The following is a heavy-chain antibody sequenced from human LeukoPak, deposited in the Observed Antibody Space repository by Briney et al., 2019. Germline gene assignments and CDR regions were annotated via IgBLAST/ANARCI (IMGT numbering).Heavy chain of an antibody. CDR1: SGSISSYY. J-gene: IGHJ4*02. D-gene: IGHD4-17*01. CDR2: ISYSGST. Sequence: SETLSLTCTVSSGSISSYYWSWIRQPPGKGLEWIGYISYSGSTNYNPSLKSRVTMSVDTSKNQFSLKLSSVTAVDTAVYYRARGGSVTTDSDFDFWGQGTLVTVSS. CDR3: ARGGSVTTDSDFDF. V-gene: IGHV4-59*08.